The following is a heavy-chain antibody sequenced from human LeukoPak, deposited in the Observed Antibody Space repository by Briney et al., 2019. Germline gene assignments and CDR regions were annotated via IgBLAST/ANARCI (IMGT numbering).Heavy chain of an antibody. Sequence: SETLSLTCTVSGGSISSSSYYWGWIRQPPGKGLEWIGSIYYSGSTNYNPSLKSRVTISVDTSKNQFSLKLSSVTAADTAVYYCARAPKEFGIFRRVPAVTDAFDIWGQGTMVTVSS. CDR1: GGSISSSSYY. CDR2: IYYSGST. V-gene: IGHV4-39*07. CDR3: ARAPKEFGIFRRVPAVTDAFDI. J-gene: IGHJ3*02. D-gene: IGHD2-2*01.